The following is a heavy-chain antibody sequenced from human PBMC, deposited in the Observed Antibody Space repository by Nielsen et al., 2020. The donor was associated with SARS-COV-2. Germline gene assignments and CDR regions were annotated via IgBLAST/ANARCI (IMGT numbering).Heavy chain of an antibody. J-gene: IGHJ5*02. CDR1: GFFFSDYY. CDR2: ISGSGSTI. D-gene: IGHD3-22*01. CDR3: ARVNHSSISA. Sequence: GESLKISCAASGFFFSDYYMGWIRQAPGTGLEWISYISGSGSTIYYADSVRGRFTISRDNAKNSLYLQMDSLRAEDTAIYYCARVNHSSISAWGQGTVVTVSS. V-gene: IGHV3-11*04.